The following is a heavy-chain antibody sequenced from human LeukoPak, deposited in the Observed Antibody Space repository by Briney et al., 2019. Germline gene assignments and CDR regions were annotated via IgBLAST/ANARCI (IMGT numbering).Heavy chain of an antibody. Sequence: PGGSLRLSCAASGFTFSSYAMSWVRQAPGKGLEWVSAISGSGGSTYYADSVKGRFTISRDNSKNTLYLQMNSLRAEDTAAYYCAKTADYDFWSGYPRHYFDYWGQGTLVTVSS. CDR1: GFTFSSYA. J-gene: IGHJ4*02. V-gene: IGHV3-23*01. D-gene: IGHD3-3*01. CDR2: ISGSGGST. CDR3: AKTADYDFWSGYPRHYFDY.